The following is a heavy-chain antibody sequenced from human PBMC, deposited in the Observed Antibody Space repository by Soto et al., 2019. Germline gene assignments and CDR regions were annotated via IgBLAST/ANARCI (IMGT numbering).Heavy chain of an antibody. CDR1: GGTFSSYA. CDR3: SRHPSCSYWRDSDY. D-gene: IGHD2-2*01. J-gene: IGHJ4*02. CDR2: IIPIFGTA. Sequence: QVQLVQSGAEVKKPGSSVKVSCKASGGTFSSYAISWVRQAPGQGLEWMGGIIPIFGTANYAQRFQGRVTITAYYSTSTACMDLLSLRSQVTDVYYWSRHPSCSYWRDSDYWGQGTLVTVSS. V-gene: IGHV1-69*12.